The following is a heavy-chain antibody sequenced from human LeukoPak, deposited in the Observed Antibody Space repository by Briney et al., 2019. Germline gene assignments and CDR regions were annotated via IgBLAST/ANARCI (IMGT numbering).Heavy chain of an antibody. Sequence: SETLSLTGTVSGGSISSTSYFWGWIRQPPGKGLEWIGTIYYSGSTYYNPSLKSRVTMSVDTSRNQFSLKLSSVNAADTAVYYCAKAGVRYYDSSGLHAFDIWGQGTMVTVSS. J-gene: IGHJ3*02. V-gene: IGHV4-39*01. CDR2: IYYSGST. CDR3: AKAGVRYYDSSGLHAFDI. CDR1: GGSISSTSYF. D-gene: IGHD3-22*01.